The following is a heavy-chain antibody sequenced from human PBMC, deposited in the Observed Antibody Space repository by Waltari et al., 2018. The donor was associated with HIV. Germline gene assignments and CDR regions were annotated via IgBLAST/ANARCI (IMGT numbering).Heavy chain of an antibody. J-gene: IGHJ4*02. Sequence: EVQLVESGGGLVQPGRSLRLSCAASGFTFDDYAMHWVRQAPGKGLEWVSGISWNSGTIGYADSVKGRFTISRDNAKNSLYLQMNSLRAEDTALYYCAKGSFLAVRTFDYWGQGTLVTVSS. V-gene: IGHV3-9*01. CDR2: ISWNSGTI. CDR3: AKGSFLAVRTFDY. D-gene: IGHD6-6*01. CDR1: GFTFDDYA.